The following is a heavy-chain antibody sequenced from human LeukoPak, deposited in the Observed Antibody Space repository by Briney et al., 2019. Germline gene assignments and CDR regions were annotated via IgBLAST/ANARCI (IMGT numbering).Heavy chain of an antibody. CDR3: AAQSIAAAGMDY. CDR1: GFTFTSSA. J-gene: IGHJ4*02. D-gene: IGHD6-13*01. CDR2: IFVGSGNT. Sequence: SVTVSCKASGFTFTSSAMQWVRQARGQRLEWIGWIFVGSGNTNYAQKFQERVTITRDMSTSTAYMELSSLRSEDTAVYYCAAQSIAAAGMDYWGQGTLVTVSS. V-gene: IGHV1-58*02.